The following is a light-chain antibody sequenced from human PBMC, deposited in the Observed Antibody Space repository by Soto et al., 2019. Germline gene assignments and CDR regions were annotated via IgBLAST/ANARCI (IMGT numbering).Light chain of an antibody. J-gene: IGKJ3*01. Sequence: DIQMTQAPSSLSASVGDRVTITCRASQSISRYGNWYQQKPRKAPRLLIFAASSLQGGVPSRFSGSGSGTDFTLTISSLQPEDFATYYCQHTYNTPFTFGPGTKVDIK. CDR2: AAS. CDR1: QSISRY. CDR3: QHTYNTPFT. V-gene: IGKV1-39*01.